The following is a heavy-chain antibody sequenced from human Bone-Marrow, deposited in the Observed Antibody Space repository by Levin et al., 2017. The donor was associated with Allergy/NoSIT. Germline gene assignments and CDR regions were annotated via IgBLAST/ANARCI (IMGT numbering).Heavy chain of an antibody. CDR2: INIDGTSI. Sequence: SSETLSLTCAASGFTFSTHWMHWVRQAPGKGLVWVSRINIDGTSIAYADSVKGRFTISRDNAKNMLYLQMNNLRAEDTAVYYCAREPPSAFDIWGQGTMVTVSS. CDR1: GFTFSTHW. CDR3: AREPPSAFDI. J-gene: IGHJ3*02. V-gene: IGHV3-74*01. D-gene: IGHD2-2*01.